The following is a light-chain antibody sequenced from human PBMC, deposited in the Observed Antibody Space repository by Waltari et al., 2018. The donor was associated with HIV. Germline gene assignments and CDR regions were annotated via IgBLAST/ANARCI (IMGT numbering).Light chain of an antibody. CDR1: TIASKS. Sequence: SYVLTQPPSVSVAPGKTAMIPCGGNTIASKSVFWYQQKSGQAPVLVIHFDTDRPSGIPERFSGSNSGNTATLTISRVEAEDEADYFCQVWVTNTENVVFGGGTKLTVL. V-gene: IGLV3-21*01. J-gene: IGLJ2*01. CDR2: FDT. CDR3: QVWVTNTENVV.